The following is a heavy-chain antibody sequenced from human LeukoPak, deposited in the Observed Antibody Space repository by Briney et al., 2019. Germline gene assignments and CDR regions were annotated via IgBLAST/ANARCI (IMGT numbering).Heavy chain of an antibody. CDR2: IYYSGST. Sequence: SETLSLTCTVSGGSISTSYWSWIRQPPGKGLEWIGYIYYSGSTNYSPSLKSRVTISVDTSKNQFSLKLSSVTAADTAVYYCARMRGYSSGTTFDHSGTGDLLTVSS. CDR3: ARMRGYSSGTTFDH. D-gene: IGHD5-18*01. CDR1: GGSISTSY. V-gene: IGHV4-59*01. J-gene: IGHJ4*02.